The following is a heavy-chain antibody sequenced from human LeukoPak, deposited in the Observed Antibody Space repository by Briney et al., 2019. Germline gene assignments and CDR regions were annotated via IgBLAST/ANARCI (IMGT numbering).Heavy chain of an antibody. V-gene: IGHV1-8*01. CDR1: GYTFTSYD. CDR3: ARTGWGSDAFDI. Sequence: ASVKVSCKASGYTFTSYDINWVRQATGQGLEWMGWMNPNSGNTGYAQKFQGRVTMTRNTSISTAYMELSSLRSEDMAVYYCARTGWGSDAFDIWGQGTMVTVSS. D-gene: IGHD7-27*01. J-gene: IGHJ3*02. CDR2: MNPNSGNT.